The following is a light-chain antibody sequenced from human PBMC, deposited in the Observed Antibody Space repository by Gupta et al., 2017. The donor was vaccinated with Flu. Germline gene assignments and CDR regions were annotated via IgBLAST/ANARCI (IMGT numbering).Light chain of an antibody. Sequence: EIVLTQSPATLSLSPGERATLSCRASQSVSSYLAWYQQKPGQAPRLLIYDAFNRAPGIPASFSGSGSGTDFTLTISSLEPEDSAVYYCQQRSNWPGTFGQGTKVEIK. CDR1: QSVSSY. V-gene: IGKV3-11*01. CDR3: QQRSNWPGT. CDR2: DAF. J-gene: IGKJ1*01.